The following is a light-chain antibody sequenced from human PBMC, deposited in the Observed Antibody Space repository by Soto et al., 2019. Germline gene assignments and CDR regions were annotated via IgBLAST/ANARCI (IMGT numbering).Light chain of an antibody. V-gene: IGKV3-15*01. Sequence: EIVMTQSPATLSVSPGERATLSCRASQSVSTNLAWYQQKPGLGPRLLIYGASTRASVIPARFSGSGSGTEFTLTISSLQSEDFAFYYCQQYNNWPPWTFGQGTKVAIK. CDR1: QSVSTN. CDR2: GAS. CDR3: QQYNNWPPWT. J-gene: IGKJ1*01.